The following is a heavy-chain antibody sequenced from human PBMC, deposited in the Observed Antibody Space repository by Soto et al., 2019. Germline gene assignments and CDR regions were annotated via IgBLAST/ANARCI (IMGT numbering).Heavy chain of an antibody. CDR1: GYTFAGYY. Sequence: ASVKVSCKASGYTFAGYYMHWVRQAPGQGLEWMGWINPSSGGTNYAQKFQGWVTMTRDTSISTAYMELSRLRSDDTAVYYCARALPGYSYGYYYYGMDVWGQGTTVTVSS. J-gene: IGHJ6*02. D-gene: IGHD5-18*01. CDR2: INPSSGGT. V-gene: IGHV1-2*04. CDR3: ARALPGYSYGYYYYGMDV.